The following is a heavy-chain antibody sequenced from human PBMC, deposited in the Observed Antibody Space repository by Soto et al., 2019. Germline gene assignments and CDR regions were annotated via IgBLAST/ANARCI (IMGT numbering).Heavy chain of an antibody. J-gene: IGHJ5*02. CDR3: ARDPSRQKLSGRGYNWLDP. CDR2: IYYSGST. V-gene: IGHV4-59*01. CDR1: GGSISSYY. Sequence: PSETLSLTCTVSGGSISSYYWSWIRQPPGKGLEWIGYIYYSGSTNYNPSLKSRVTISVDTSKKQFSLKLSSVTAADTAVYYCARDPSRQKLSGRGYNWLDPWGQGTMVTVYS. D-gene: IGHD3-10*01.